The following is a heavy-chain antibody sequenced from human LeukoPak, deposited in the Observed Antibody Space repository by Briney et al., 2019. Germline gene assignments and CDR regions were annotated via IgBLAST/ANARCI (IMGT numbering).Heavy chain of an antibody. V-gene: IGHV3-21*04. D-gene: IGHD1-26*01. CDR2: ISGSGSYI. Sequence: PGGSLRLSCAASGFTFSSYSMSWVRQAPGKGLEWVSSISGSGSYISYADSVKGRFTISRDNSKNTLYLQMNSLRAEDTAVYYCAKLVSSGSYFGYFDYWGQGTLVTVSS. CDR3: AKLVSSGSYFGYFDY. CDR1: GFTFSSYS. J-gene: IGHJ4*02.